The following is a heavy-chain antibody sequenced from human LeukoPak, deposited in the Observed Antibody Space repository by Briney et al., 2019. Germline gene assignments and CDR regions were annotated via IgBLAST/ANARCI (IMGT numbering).Heavy chain of an antibody. CDR2: ISYDGSDK. Sequence: GGSLRLSCAASGFTFSSYAMSWVRQAPGKGLEWVAVISYDGSDKYYADSVRGRFTISRDNSKNTLYLQMNSLRAEDTAVYYCTVFHIWGQGTMVTVSS. CDR3: TVFHI. J-gene: IGHJ3*02. V-gene: IGHV3-30*03. CDR1: GFTFSSYA.